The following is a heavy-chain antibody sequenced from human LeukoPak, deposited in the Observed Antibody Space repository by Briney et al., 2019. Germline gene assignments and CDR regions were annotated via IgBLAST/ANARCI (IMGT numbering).Heavy chain of an antibody. J-gene: IGHJ4*02. CDR3: ARHSSGYYPQEFDY. V-gene: IGHV4-39*01. CDR1: GGSISSSSYY. CDR2: IYYSGST. Sequence: SETLSLTCTVSGGSISSSSYYWGWIRQPPGKGLEWIGSIYYSGSTYYNPSLKSRATISVDTSKNQFSLKLSSVTAADTAVYYCARHSSGYYPQEFDYWGQGTLVTVSS. D-gene: IGHD3-22*01.